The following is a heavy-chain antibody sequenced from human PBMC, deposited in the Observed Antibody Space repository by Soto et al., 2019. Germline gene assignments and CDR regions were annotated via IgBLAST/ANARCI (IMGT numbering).Heavy chain of an antibody. CDR3: AAGWLRFLEWFPQPYYGMDV. CDR2: FDPEDGET. V-gene: IGHV1-24*01. D-gene: IGHD3-3*01. Sequence: ASVKVSWKVSGYSLTELSMHWVRQAPGKGLEWMGGFDPEDGETIYAQKFQGRVTITRDMSTSTAYMELSSLRSEDTAVYYCAAGWLRFLEWFPQPYYGMDVWGQGTTVTVSS. CDR1: GYSLTELS. J-gene: IGHJ6*02.